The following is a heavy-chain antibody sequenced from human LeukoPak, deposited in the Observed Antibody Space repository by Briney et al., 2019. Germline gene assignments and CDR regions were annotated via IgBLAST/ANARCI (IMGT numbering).Heavy chain of an antibody. D-gene: IGHD6-19*01. CDR3: ARHSSGWSGGAFDI. Sequence: SETLSLTCAVSGGSISSSNWWSWVRQPPGKGLEWIGEIYHSRSTNYNPSLKSRVTISVDKSKNQFSLKLSSVTAADTAVYYCARHSSGWSGGAFDIWGQGTMVTVSS. CDR2: IYHSRST. V-gene: IGHV4-4*02. J-gene: IGHJ3*02. CDR1: GGSISSSNW.